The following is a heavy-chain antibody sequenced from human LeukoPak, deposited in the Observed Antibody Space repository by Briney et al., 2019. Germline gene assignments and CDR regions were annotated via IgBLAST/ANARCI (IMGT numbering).Heavy chain of an antibody. D-gene: IGHD3-9*01. Sequence: GGSLRLSCAASGFTFSSYAMSWVRQAPGKGLEWVSAISGSCGSTYYADSVKGRFTISRDNSKNTLYLQMNSLRAEDTAVYYCAKDRDHFDWLLGWFDPWGQGTLVTVSS. CDR3: AKDRDHFDWLLGWFDP. CDR1: GFTFSSYA. V-gene: IGHV3-23*01. J-gene: IGHJ5*02. CDR2: ISGSCGST.